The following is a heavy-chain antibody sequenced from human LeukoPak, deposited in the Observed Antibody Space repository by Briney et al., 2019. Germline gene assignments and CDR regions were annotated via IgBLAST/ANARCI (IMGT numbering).Heavy chain of an antibody. CDR2: IYPGDSDT. D-gene: IGHD2-21*02. CDR1: GYSFTSYW. J-gene: IGHJ4*02. V-gene: IGHV5-51*01. CDR3: ARSYCGGDCSLYYFDY. Sequence: GESLKISCKGSGYSFTSYWIGWVRQMPGKGLERMGIIYPGDSDTRYSPSFQGQVTISADKSISTAYLQWSSLKASDTAMYYCARSYCGGDCSLYYFDYWGQGTLVTVSS.